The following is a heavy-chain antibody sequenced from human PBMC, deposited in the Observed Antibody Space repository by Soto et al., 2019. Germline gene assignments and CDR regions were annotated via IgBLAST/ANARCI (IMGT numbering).Heavy chain of an antibody. Sequence: PGGSLRLSCASSGFTLSTYNMNWVRQAPGKGLEWISFISGVNSDIFYADSVKGRFTISRDNAANSLYLQMNSLRDEDAAVYYCARDLPPHNPDWPIFEYWGQGTLVTVSS. J-gene: IGHJ4*02. CDR3: ARDLPPHNPDWPIFEY. V-gene: IGHV3-48*02. CDR1: GFTLSTYN. D-gene: IGHD3-9*01. CDR2: ISGVNSDI.